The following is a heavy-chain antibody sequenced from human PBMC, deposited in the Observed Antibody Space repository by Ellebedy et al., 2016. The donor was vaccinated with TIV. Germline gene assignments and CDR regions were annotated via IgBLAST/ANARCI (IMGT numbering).Heavy chain of an antibody. Sequence: AASVKVSCKASGGTFSSYAISWVRQAPGQGLEWMGWINPNSGGTNYAQKFQGRVTMTRDTSISTAYMELSRLRSDDTAVYYCARGDDSSGYLDYWGQGTLVTVSS. D-gene: IGHD3-22*01. V-gene: IGHV1-2*02. CDR2: INPNSGGT. CDR3: ARGDDSSGYLDY. CDR1: GGTFSSYA. J-gene: IGHJ4*02.